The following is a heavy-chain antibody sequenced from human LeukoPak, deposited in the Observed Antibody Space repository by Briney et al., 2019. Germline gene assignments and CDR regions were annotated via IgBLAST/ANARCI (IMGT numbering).Heavy chain of an antibody. CDR2: ISGSGDRT. Sequence: GGSLRLSCAASGFTFISYAMSWVRQAPGKGLEWVSGISGSGDRTYYADSVKGRFTISIDNSKNTLYLQMNSLRVEDTAVYYCAKWGSFYYYDSSGYPDYWGQGSLVTVSS. J-gene: IGHJ4*02. V-gene: IGHV3-23*01. CDR3: AKWGSFYYYDSSGYPDY. D-gene: IGHD3-22*01. CDR1: GFTFISYA.